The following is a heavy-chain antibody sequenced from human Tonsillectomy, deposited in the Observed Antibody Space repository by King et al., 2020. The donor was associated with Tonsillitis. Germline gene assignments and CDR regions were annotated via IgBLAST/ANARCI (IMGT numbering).Heavy chain of an antibody. CDR1: GFTFDDYG. CDR3: AKERRYSSGWSTQYGMDV. J-gene: IGHJ6*02. Sequence: VQLVESGGGLVQPGRSLRLSCAASGFTFDDYGMHWVRQAPGKGLEWVSGISWNSGSIGYADSVKGRFTISRDNAKNSLYLQMNSLRAEDTALYYCAKERRYSSGWSTQYGMDVWGQGTTVTVSS. CDR2: ISWNSGSI. V-gene: IGHV3-9*01. D-gene: IGHD6-19*01.